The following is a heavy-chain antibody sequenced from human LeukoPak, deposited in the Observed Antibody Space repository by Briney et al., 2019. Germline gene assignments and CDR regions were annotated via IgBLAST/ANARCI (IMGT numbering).Heavy chain of an antibody. CDR3: ARHGSFCSTTSCLYNWFDP. CDR1: GGSIRNISYY. V-gene: IGHV4-39*01. D-gene: IGHD2-2*01. Sequence: SETLSLTCSVSGGSIRNISYYWGWIRQPPGKGLEWIGSVYYSGNTEFNPSLKSRLTISADTSKNQFSLKLSSVTAADTAVYYCARHGSFCSTTSCLYNWFDPWGQGTLVTVSS. CDR2: VYYSGNT. J-gene: IGHJ5*02.